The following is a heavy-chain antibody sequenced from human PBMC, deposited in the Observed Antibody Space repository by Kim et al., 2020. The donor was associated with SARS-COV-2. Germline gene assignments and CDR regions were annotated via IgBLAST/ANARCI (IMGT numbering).Heavy chain of an antibody. CDR2: IGTAGDT. V-gene: IGHV3-13*01. CDR3: ARDRYYYGSGSLYYYYYGMDV. J-gene: IGHJ6*02. Sequence: GGSLRLSCAASGFTFSSYDMHWVRQATGKGLEWVSAIGTAGDTYYPGSVKGRFTISRENAKNSLYLQMNSLRAGDTAVYYCARDRYYYGSGSLYYYYYGMDVWGQGATVTGSS. CDR1: GFTFSSYD. D-gene: IGHD3-10*01.